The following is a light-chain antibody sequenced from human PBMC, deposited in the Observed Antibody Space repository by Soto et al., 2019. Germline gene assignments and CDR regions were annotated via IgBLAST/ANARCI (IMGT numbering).Light chain of an antibody. CDR1: QGVRSSY. Sequence: EIVLTQSPGTLSLSPGERATLSCRASQGVRSSYLAGYRQKPGQAPRLLIYGASSRATGIPDRFSGSGSGTDFTLPISGLEPEGVPVYYCQQYGTTPTYTFGQRTKRVIK. J-gene: IGKJ2*01. CDR2: GAS. CDR3: QQYGTTPTYT. V-gene: IGKV3-20*01.